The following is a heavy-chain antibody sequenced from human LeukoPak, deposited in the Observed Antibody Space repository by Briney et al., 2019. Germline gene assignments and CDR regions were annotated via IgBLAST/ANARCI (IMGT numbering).Heavy chain of an antibody. CDR2: ISGSGGST. Sequence: SGGSLRLSCAASGFTFSSYAMSWVRQAPGKGLEWVSAISGSGGSTYYADSVKGRFTISRDNAKNSLYLQMNSLRAEDTAVYYCARGLYPPPTIFGVVTPFGYWGQGTLVTVSS. CDR1: GFTFSSYA. J-gene: IGHJ4*02. CDR3: ARGLYPPPTIFGVVTPFGY. D-gene: IGHD3-3*01. V-gene: IGHV3-23*01.